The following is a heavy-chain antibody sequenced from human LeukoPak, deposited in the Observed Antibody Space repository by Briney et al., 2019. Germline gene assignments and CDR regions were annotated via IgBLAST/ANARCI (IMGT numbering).Heavy chain of an antibody. CDR2: ISGTSGST. V-gene: IGHV3-23*01. Sequence: GGSLRLSCAVSGSTFSNYAMSWVRQAPGKGLEWVADISGTSGSTYYADSVKGRFTISRDNSKNTLYLQMNSLRAEDTAVYYCVKETGGYYDSSGYSLDYWGQGTLVTVSS. CDR3: VKETGGYYDSSGYSLDY. J-gene: IGHJ4*02. CDR1: GSTFSNYA. D-gene: IGHD3-22*01.